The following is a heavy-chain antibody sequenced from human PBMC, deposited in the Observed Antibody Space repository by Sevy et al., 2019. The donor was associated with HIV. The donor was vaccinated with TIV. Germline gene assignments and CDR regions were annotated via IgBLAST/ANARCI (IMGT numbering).Heavy chain of an antibody. CDR3: TRRLLDYSGIAAAGTEAFDI. Sequence: GGSLRLSCAASGFTFSGSAMHWVRQASGKGLEWVGRIRSKANSYATAYAASVKGRFTISRDDSKNTAYLQMNSLKTEDTAVYYCTRRLLDYSGIAAAGTEAFDIWGQGTMVTVSS. CDR2: IRSKANSYAT. J-gene: IGHJ3*02. V-gene: IGHV3-73*01. D-gene: IGHD6-13*01. CDR1: GFTFSGSA.